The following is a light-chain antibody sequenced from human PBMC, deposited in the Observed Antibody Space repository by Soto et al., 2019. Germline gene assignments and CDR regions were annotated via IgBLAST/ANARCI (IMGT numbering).Light chain of an antibody. CDR2: LGS. Sequence: DIVMTQSPLSLPVTPGEPASISCRSSQSLLHSNGYNYLDWYLQKPGQSPQLLIYLGSNRASGVPDRFSGSGSGTDFTLTISRVEAEDVGVYYCMQALQTPWTFGPGTKVEIK. CDR3: MQALQTPWT. V-gene: IGKV2-28*01. CDR1: QSLLHSNGYNY. J-gene: IGKJ1*01.